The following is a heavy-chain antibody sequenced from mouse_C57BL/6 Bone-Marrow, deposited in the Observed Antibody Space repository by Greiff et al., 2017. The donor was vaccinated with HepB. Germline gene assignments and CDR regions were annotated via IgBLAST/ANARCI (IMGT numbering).Heavy chain of an antibody. CDR2: IHPNSGST. J-gene: IGHJ3*01. CDR1: GYTFTSYW. Sequence: QVQLQQPGAELVKPGASVKLSCKASGYTFTSYWMHWVKQRPGQGLEWIGMIHPNSGSTNYNEKFKSKATLTVDKSSRTAYMQLSSLTSEDSAVYYCARDRVAWFAYGGQGTLVTVSA. CDR3: ARDRVAWFAY. V-gene: IGHV1-64*01. D-gene: IGHD3-1*01.